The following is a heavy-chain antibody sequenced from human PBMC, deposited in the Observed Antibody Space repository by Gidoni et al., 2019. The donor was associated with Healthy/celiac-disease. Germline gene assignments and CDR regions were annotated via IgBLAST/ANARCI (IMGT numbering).Heavy chain of an antibody. D-gene: IGHD2-2*01. CDR1: GGSISSYY. CDR2: IYTSGRT. J-gene: IGHJ5*02. Sequence: QLQLQESGPGLVKPSETLSLTCTVSGGSISSYYWSWIRQPAGKGLEWIGRIYTSGRTNYNPSLKSRVTMSVDTSKNQFSLKLSSVTAADTAVYYCARGHSHQDIVVVPAAMGVWFDPWGQGTLVTVSS. V-gene: IGHV4-4*07. CDR3: ARGHSHQDIVVVPAAMGVWFDP.